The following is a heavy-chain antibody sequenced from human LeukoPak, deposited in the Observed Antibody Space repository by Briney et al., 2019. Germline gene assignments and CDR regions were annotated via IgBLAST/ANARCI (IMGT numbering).Heavy chain of an antibody. V-gene: IGHV1-2*02. CDR1: GYAFTDHT. CDR2: INPNIGTT. Sequence: ASVKVSCEASGYAFTDHTIHWVRQAPGQGLEWMGWINPNIGTTNYAKRFQGRLTVTRDTSINTAFMELSSLNPDDTAVFYCARRYDSRGPVTFDFWGQGTLVTVSS. CDR3: ARRYDSRGPVTFDF. D-gene: IGHD3-22*01. J-gene: IGHJ3*01.